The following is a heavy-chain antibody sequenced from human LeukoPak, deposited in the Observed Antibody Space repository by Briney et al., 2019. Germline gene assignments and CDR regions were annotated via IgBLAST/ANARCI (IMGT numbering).Heavy chain of an antibody. CDR1: GYTFTGYY. CDR2: INPNSGGT. J-gene: IGHJ4*02. D-gene: IGHD1-26*01. Sequence: ASVKVSCKASGYTFTGYYMHWVRQAPGQGLEWMGWINPNSGGTNYAQKFQGRVTMTRDTSISTAYMELSRLRSDDTAVYYCAREPEGEAEYYFDYWGQGTLVTVSS. V-gene: IGHV1-2*02. CDR3: AREPEGEAEYYFDY.